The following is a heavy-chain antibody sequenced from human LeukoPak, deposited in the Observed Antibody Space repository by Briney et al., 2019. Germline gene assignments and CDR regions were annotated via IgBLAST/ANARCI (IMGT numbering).Heavy chain of an antibody. CDR3: SKANGDYAYYYYYYDMDV. CDR1: GFTFDDYA. CDR2: ISWNSNNI. Sequence: PGGSLRLSCAASGFTFDDYAMHWVRQAPGKGLEWVSGISWNSNNIDYADSVKGRFTISRDNAKNSLYLQMNSLRAEDTALYYCSKANGDYAYYYYYYDMDVWGQGTTVTVSS. V-gene: IGHV3-9*01. J-gene: IGHJ6*02. D-gene: IGHD4-17*01.